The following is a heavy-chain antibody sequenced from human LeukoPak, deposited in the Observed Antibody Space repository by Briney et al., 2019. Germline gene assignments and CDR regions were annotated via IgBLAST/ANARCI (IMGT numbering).Heavy chain of an antibody. J-gene: IGHJ3*02. CDR3: AKVQEGITIFGVVGAFDI. CDR2: ISGSGGST. CDR1: GFTFSSYA. Sequence: PGGSLRLSCAASGFTFSSYAMSWVRQAPGKVLEWVSAISGSGGSTYYADSVKGRFTISRDNSKNTLYLQMNSLRAEDTAVYYCAKVQEGITIFGVVGAFDIWGQGTMVTVSS. D-gene: IGHD3-3*01. V-gene: IGHV3-23*01.